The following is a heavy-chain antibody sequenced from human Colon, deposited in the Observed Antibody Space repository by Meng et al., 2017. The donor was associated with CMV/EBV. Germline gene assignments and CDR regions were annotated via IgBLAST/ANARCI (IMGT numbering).Heavy chain of an antibody. Sequence: SVKVSCKASEGTFSSYAINWVRQAPGQGLEGMGGIIPAFGTADYAQKFLGRVTITTDEFTTTAYMDLTSLTSEDTAVYYCARGDWQLESPLIGKKHYSYNNMDVWGQGTTVTVSS. CDR2: IIPAFGTA. D-gene: IGHD6-6*01. V-gene: IGHV1-69*05. J-gene: IGHJ6*02. CDR3: ARGDWQLESPLIGKKHYSYNNMDV. CDR1: EGTFSSYA.